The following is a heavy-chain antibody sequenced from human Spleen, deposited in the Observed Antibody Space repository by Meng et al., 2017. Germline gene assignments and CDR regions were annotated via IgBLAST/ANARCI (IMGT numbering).Heavy chain of an antibody. CDR3: ARDPITMVRGVIMFDAFDI. V-gene: IGHV4-34*01. CDR1: GGSFSGYY. D-gene: IGHD3-10*01. Sequence: GSLRLSCAVYGGSFSGYYWSWIRQPPGKGLEWIGEINHSGSTNYNPSLESRATISVDTSKNQFSLKLSSVTAADTAVYYCARDPITMVRGVIMFDAFDIWGQGTMVTVSS. CDR2: INHSGST. J-gene: IGHJ3*02.